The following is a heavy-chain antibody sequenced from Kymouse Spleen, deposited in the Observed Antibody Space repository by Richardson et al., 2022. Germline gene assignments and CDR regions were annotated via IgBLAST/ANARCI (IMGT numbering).Heavy chain of an antibody. CDR2: INHSGST. D-gene: IGHD3-9*01. CDR3: AVDILTGYGDY. V-gene: IGHV4-34*01. Sequence: QVQLQQWGAGLLKPSETLSLTCAVYGGSFSGYYWSWIRQPPGKGLEWIGEINHSGSTNYNPSLKSRVTISVDTSKNQFSLKLSSVTAADTAVYYCAVDILTGYGDYWGQGTLVTVSS. CDR1: GGSFSGYY. J-gene: IGHJ4*02.